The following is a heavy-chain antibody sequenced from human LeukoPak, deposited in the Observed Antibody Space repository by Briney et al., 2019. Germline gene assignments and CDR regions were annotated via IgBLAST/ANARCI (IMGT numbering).Heavy chain of an antibody. D-gene: IGHD6-13*01. CDR3: ARAPSSSWYYYGMDV. V-gene: IGHV5-51*01. CDR1: GYSFTSYW. CDR2: IYPGDSDT. J-gene: IGHJ6*02. Sequence: GESLKISCKGSGYSFTSYWIGWVRQMPGKGLEWMGIIYPGDSDTRYSPSFQGQVTISADKSISTAYLQWGSLKASDTAMYYCARAPSSSWYYYGMDVWGQGTTVTVSS.